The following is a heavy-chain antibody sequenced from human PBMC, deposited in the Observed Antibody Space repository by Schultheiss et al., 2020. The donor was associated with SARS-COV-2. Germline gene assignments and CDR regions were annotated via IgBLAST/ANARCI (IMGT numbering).Heavy chain of an antibody. CDR3: ARVRRATGTKRVTSYYFDY. CDR2: IYTSGST. Sequence: SETLSLTCTVSGGSISSGGYYWSWIRQPAGKGLEWIGRIYTSGSTNYNPSLKSRVTISVDTSKNQFSLKLSSVTAADTAVYYCARVRRATGTKRVTSYYFDYWGQGTLVTVSS. J-gene: IGHJ4*02. V-gene: IGHV4-61*02. D-gene: IGHD1-1*01. CDR1: GGSISSGGYY.